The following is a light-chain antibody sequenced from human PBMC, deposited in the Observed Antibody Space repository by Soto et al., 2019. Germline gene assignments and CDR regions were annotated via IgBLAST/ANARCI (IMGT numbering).Light chain of an antibody. V-gene: IGLV1-40*01. CDR3: CSHRGSYSFV. Sequence: SVLTQPPSVSGAPGQRVTISCTGSRSNIGAPYDVNWYQQLPGTAPKLLIYSNNNRPSGVPDRFSGSKSGTSASLAITGLQAEDEADYYCCSHRGSYSFVFGTGTKVTVL. CDR2: SNN. J-gene: IGLJ1*01. CDR1: RSNIGAPYD.